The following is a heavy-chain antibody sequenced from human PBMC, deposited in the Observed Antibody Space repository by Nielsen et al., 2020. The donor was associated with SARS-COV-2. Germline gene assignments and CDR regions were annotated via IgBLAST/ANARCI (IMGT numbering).Heavy chain of an antibody. V-gene: IGHV3-7*03. CDR3: ARKKIQLSPLGY. J-gene: IGHJ4*02. D-gene: IGHD5-18*01. CDR2: IKQDGSEK. Sequence: VRQAPGKGLEWVANIKQDGSEKYYVDSVKGRFTISRDNAKNSLYLQMNSLRAEDTAVYYCARKKIQLSPLGYWGQGTLVTVSS.